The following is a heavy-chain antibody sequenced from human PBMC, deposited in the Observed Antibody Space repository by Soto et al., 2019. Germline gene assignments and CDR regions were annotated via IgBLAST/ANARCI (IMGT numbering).Heavy chain of an antibody. J-gene: IGHJ3*02. CDR2: ISAYNGNT. V-gene: IGHV1-18*01. CDR1: GYTFTSYG. Sequence: QVQLVQSGAEVKKPGASVKVSCKASGYTFTSYGISWVRQAPGQGLEWMGWISAYNGNTNYAQKLQGRVTMTTDTSTGTAYKELSSLRSDDPAVYYCASYSGGDISPWAFDIWGQWTMVTLSS. D-gene: IGHD2-15*01. CDR3: ASYSGGDISPWAFDI.